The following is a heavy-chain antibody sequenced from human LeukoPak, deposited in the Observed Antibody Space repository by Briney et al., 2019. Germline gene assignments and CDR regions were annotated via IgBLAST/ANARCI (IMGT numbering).Heavy chain of an antibody. J-gene: IGHJ3*02. D-gene: IGHD1-26*01. CDR1: GFTFDDCG. CDR3: ARDRYSGSYYVAFDI. Sequence: GGSLRLSCAGSGFTFDDCGMSWVRQAPGKGLKWVSGINWNGGSTGYADSVKGRFTISRDNAKNSLYLQMNSLRAEDTALYYCARDRYSGSYYVAFDIWGQGTMVTVSS. CDR2: INWNGGST. V-gene: IGHV3-20*04.